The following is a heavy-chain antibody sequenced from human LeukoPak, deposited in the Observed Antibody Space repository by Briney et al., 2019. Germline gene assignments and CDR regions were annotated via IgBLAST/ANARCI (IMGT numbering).Heavy chain of an antibody. V-gene: IGHV1-2*02. D-gene: IGHD6-6*01. Sequence: ASVKVSCKASGYTFTGYYMHWVRRAPGQGLEWMGWINPNSGGTNYAQKFQGRVTMTRDTSISTAYMELSRLRSDDTAVYYCARFPRHSSSFSVFSHPNENNFDYWGQGTLVTVSS. CDR3: ARFPRHSSSFSVFSHPNENNFDY. CDR2: INPNSGGT. CDR1: GYTFTGYY. J-gene: IGHJ4*02.